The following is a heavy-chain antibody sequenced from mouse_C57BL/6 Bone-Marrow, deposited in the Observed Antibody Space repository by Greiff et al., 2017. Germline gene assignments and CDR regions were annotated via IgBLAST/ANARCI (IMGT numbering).Heavy chain of an antibody. D-gene: IGHD1-1*01. CDR1: GFNIKDYY. Sequence: DVKLQESGAELVRPGASVKLSCTASGFNIKDYYMHWVKQRPEQGLEWIGRIDPEDGDTEYAPKFQGKATMTADTSSNTAYLPLSRLTSEETAVYYCTTPFTTVVATRAYWGQGTLVTVSA. V-gene: IGHV14-1*01. J-gene: IGHJ3*01. CDR3: TTPFTTVVATRAY. CDR2: IDPEDGDT.